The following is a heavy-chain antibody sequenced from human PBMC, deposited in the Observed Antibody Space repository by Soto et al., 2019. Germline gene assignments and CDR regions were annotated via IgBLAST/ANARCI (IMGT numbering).Heavy chain of an antibody. D-gene: IGHD3-22*01. J-gene: IGHJ4*02. CDR2: INSDGSST. V-gene: IGHV3-74*01. CDR1: RFTFSSYW. Sequence: PGGSLRLSCAASRFTFSSYWMHWVRQAPGKGLVWVSRINSDGSSTSYADSVKGRFTISRDNAKNTLYLQMNSLRAEDTAVYYCARDPYDSSHCDYWGQGTLVTVSS. CDR3: ARDPYDSSHCDY.